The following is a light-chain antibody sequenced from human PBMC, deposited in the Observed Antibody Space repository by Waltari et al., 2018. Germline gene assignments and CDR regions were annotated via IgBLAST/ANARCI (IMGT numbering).Light chain of an antibody. CDR3: HSRDASGVAGS. J-gene: IGLJ2*01. CDR2: DKI. Sequence: SSELTQDPAVSVAMGQTVRITCLGDSLRSYYASWYQQRPGQAPIIVIYDKINRPSGVPDRFSGSSSHNTGSLTITGAQAEDEASYYCHSRDASGVAGSFGGGTKLTVL. CDR1: SLRSYY. V-gene: IGLV3-19*01.